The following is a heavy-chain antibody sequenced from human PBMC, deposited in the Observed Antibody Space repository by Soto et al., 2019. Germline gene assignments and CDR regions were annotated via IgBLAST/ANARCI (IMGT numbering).Heavy chain of an antibody. CDR2: INAGNGNT. CDR3: AREDTRHFDY. Sequence: ASVKVSCKASGYTSNNYAMHWVRQAPGQGLEWMGCINAGNGNTKYSQKFQDRVTISRDTSASTAYMELSSLRYEDTAVYYCAREDTRHFDYWGQGTLVTVSS. V-gene: IGHV1-3*01. CDR1: GYTSNNYA. J-gene: IGHJ4*02.